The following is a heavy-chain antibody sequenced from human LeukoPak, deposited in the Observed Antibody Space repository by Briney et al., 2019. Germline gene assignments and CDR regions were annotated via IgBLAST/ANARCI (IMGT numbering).Heavy chain of an antibody. Sequence: SETLSLTCTVSGYSISSGYYWGWIRQPPGKGLEWIGYIYYSGSTYYNPSLKSRVTISVDTSKNQFSLKLSSVTAADTAVYYCATGDQGWEPYYFDYWGQGTLVTVSS. V-gene: IGHV4-38-2*02. CDR3: ATGDQGWEPYYFDY. CDR1: GYSISSGYY. J-gene: IGHJ4*02. CDR2: IYYSGST. D-gene: IGHD1-26*01.